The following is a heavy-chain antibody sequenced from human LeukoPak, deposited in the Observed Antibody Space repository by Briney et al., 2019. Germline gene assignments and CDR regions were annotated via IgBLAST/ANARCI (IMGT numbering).Heavy chain of an antibody. V-gene: IGHV4-59*08. Sequence: SETLSLTCTVSSGSMSGYYWSWIRQPPGKGLEWIGYIHHSGTTNYNPSLRGQVAISRDKSKNQFSLRLNYVTAADTAVYYCARHHESVAIHTGLTAYSFDSWGQGTLVTVSA. CDR3: ARHHESVAIHTGLTAYSFDS. CDR1: SGSMSGYY. D-gene: IGHD1-20*01. CDR2: IHHSGTT. J-gene: IGHJ4*02.